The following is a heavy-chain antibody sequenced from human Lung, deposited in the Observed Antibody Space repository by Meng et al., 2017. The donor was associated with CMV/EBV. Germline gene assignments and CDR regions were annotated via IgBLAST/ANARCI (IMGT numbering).Heavy chain of an antibody. CDR3: TTVPYDYGDYVSDY. CDR2: IKSKTDGGTT. V-gene: IGHV3-15*01. J-gene: IGHJ4*02. D-gene: IGHD4-17*01. CDR1: GFTFGNAW. Sequence: GESLKISCAASGFTFGNAWMSWVRQAPGKGLEWVGRIKSKTDGGTTDYAAPVKGRFTISRDDSKNTLYLQMNSLKTEDTAVYYCTTVPYDYGDYVSDYWGQGTLVTVSS.